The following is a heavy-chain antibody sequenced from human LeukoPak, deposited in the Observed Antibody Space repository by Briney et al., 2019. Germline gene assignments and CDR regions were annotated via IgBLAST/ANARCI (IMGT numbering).Heavy chain of an antibody. V-gene: IGHV3-23*01. D-gene: IGHD6-13*01. CDR2: ISGSGGST. CDR3: AKDKEYSSSWYDY. CDR1: GFTFSSYA. Sequence: GGSLRLSCAASGFTFSSYAMSWVRQAPGKGLEWVSAISGSGGSTYYADSVKGRFTISRDNSKNTLHLQMNSLRAEDTAVYYCAKDKEYSSSWYDYWGQGTLVTVSS. J-gene: IGHJ4*02.